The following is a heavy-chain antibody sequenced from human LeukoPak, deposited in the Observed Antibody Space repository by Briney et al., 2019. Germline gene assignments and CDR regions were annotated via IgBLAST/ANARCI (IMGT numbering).Heavy chain of an antibody. CDR1: GGSISSSSFY. Sequence: PSETLSLTCTVSGGSISSSSFYWGWIRQPPGKGLEWIGSIYYSGSTYYNPSLKSRVTISVDTSKNQFSLKLSSVTAADTAVYYCARDPGGVDYGGLSDAFDIWGQGTMVTVSS. D-gene: IGHD4-23*01. CDR2: IYYSGST. J-gene: IGHJ3*02. V-gene: IGHV4-39*07. CDR3: ARDPGGVDYGGLSDAFDI.